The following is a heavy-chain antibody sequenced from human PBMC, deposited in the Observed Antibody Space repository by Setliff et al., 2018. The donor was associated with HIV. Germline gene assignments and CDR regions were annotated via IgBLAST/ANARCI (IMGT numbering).Heavy chain of an antibody. V-gene: IGHV1-3*01. J-gene: IGHJ4*02. CDR1: GYTFTSYA. CDR3: ARAERGFSSSGWYNH. CDR2: INGGNGNT. D-gene: IGHD6-19*01. Sequence: ASVKVSCKASGYTFTSYAMHWVRQAPGQRLEWMGWINGGNGNTKYSQKFQGRVTITRDTSASTAYMELSSLRSEDTAVYYCARAERGFSSSGWYNHWGQGTLVTVSS.